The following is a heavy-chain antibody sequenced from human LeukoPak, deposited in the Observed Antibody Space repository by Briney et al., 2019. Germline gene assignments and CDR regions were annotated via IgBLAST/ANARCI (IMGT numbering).Heavy chain of an antibody. V-gene: IGHV3-15*01. D-gene: IGHD3-9*01. CDR2: IRSKTDGGTT. Sequence: GGSLRLSCAASGFTFSNAWMSWVRQAPGKGLEWVGRIRSKTDGGTTDYAAPVKGRFTSSRDDSKNTLYLQMNSLKTEDTAVYYCFYRYGYDILTGYYNVDYWGQGTLVTVSS. CDR1: GFTFSNAW. CDR3: FYRYGYDILTGYYNVDY. J-gene: IGHJ4*02.